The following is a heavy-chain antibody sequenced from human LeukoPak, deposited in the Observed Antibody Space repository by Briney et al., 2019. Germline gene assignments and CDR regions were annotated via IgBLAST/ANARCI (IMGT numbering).Heavy chain of an antibody. J-gene: IGHJ5*02. CDR3: ATDWQSGYCGS. Sequence: KAGGSLRLSCVVSGIIFRDAWMNWVRQTPGKGLEWVGRLKSKSAGGTTDYAAPVKGRFTISRDDSKNTVYLQMNSLKTEDTAVYYCATDWQSGYCGSWGQGTLVTVSS. CDR2: LKSKSAGGTT. V-gene: IGHV3-15*07. D-gene: IGHD5-12*01. CDR1: GIIFRDAW.